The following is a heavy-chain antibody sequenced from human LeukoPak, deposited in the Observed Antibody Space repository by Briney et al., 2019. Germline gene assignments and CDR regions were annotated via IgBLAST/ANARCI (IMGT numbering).Heavy chain of an antibody. CDR1: GGSFSGYY. D-gene: IGHD3-10*01. V-gene: IGHV4-34*01. J-gene: IGHJ4*02. CDR3: ARERPHLWFGELLYWYYFDY. Sequence: SETLSLTCAVYGGSFSGYYWSWIRQPPGKGLEWIGEINHSGSTNYNPSLKSRVTISVDTSKNQFSLKLSSVTAADTAVYYRARERPHLWFGELLYWYYFDYWGQGTLVTVSS. CDR2: INHSGST.